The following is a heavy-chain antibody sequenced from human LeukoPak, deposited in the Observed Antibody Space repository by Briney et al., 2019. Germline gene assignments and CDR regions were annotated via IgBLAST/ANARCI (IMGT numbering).Heavy chain of an antibody. CDR2: LYRDDNT. CDR3: AHSQGGQIVDLPAPFDY. CDR1: GGSISSYYW. D-gene: IGHD3-16*01. V-gene: IGHV2-5*08. Sequence: TLSLTCTVPGGSISSYYWSWIRQPPGKALEWLAILYRDDNTRYSRSLKTRLTMTEGTSENQVVLTLTNMDPLDTATYYRAHSQGGQIVDLPAPFDYWGQGILVTVSS. J-gene: IGHJ4*02.